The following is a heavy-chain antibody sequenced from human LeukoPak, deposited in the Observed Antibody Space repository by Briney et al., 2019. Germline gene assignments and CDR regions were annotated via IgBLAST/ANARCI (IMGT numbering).Heavy chain of an antibody. J-gene: IGHJ4*02. D-gene: IGHD3-22*01. CDR2: ISGSGGST. CDR1: GFTFSSYA. V-gene: IGHV3-23*01. Sequence: GGSLRLXCAASGFTFSSYAMSWVRQAPGKELEWVSAISGSGGSTYYADSVKGRFTISRDNSKNTLYLQMNSLRAEDTAVYYCAKGGLTMIVVVMRYWGPGTLVTVSS. CDR3: AKGGLTMIVVVMRY.